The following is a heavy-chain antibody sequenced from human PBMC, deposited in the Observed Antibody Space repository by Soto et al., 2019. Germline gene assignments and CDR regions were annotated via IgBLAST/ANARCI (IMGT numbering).Heavy chain of an antibody. V-gene: IGHV1-18*01. CDR3: AGGGITGMGWFDP. CDR1: GYTFNNFG. J-gene: IGHJ5*02. CDR2: ISAYTGNT. Sequence: QVQLVQSGAEVKKPGASVKVSCKASGYTFNNFGINWVRQAPGQGLEWMGWISAYTGNTNYAQKLQGRVTMTTDTFTNPVYLELRGLRSDATAVYYCAGGGITGMGWFDPWGQGTLVTVSS. D-gene: IGHD1-20*01.